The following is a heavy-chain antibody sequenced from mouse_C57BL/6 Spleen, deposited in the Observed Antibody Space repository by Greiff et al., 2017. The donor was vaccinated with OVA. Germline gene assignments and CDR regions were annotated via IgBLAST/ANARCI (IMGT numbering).Heavy chain of an antibody. CDR2: ISSGGDYI. V-gene: IGHV5-9-1*02. CDR1: GFTFSSYA. D-gene: IGHD1-1*01. Sequence: EVHLVESGEGLVKPGGSLKLSCAASGFTFSSYAMSWVRQTPEKRLEWVAYISSGGDYIYYADTVKGRFTISRDNARNTLYLQMSSLKSEYTAMYYCTRELQDYAMDYWGQGTSVTVSS. J-gene: IGHJ4*01. CDR3: TRELQDYAMDY.